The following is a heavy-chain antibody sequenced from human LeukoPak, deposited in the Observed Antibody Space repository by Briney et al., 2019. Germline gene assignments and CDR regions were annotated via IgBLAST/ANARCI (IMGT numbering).Heavy chain of an antibody. CDR1: GYTFTSYY. V-gene: IGHV1-46*01. CDR2: INPSGGST. D-gene: IGHD4-11*01. CDR3: ARAGDYSFDY. J-gene: IGHJ4*02. Sequence: GSSVKVSCKPSGYTFTSYYMHWVRQAPAPGLEWMGIINPSGGSTSYAQKFQGRVTMTRDTSTSTVYMELSSLRSEDAAVYYCARAGDYSFDYWGQGTLVTVSS.